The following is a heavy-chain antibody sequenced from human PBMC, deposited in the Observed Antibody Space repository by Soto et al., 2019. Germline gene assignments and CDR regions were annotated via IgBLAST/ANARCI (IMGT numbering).Heavy chain of an antibody. CDR3: ARGRYCSGGSCVNWFDP. CDR2: IYHSGST. V-gene: IGHV4-30-2*01. D-gene: IGHD2-15*01. J-gene: IGHJ5*02. Sequence: SETLSLTCAVSGGSISSGGYSWSWIRQPPGKGLEWIGYIYHSGSTYYNPSLKSRVTISVDRSKNQFSLKLSSVTAADTAVYYCARGRYCSGGSCVNWFDPWGQGTRVTVSS. CDR1: GGSISSGGYS.